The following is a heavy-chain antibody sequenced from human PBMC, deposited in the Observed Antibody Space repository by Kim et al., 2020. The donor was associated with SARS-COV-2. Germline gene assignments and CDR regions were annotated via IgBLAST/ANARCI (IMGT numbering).Heavy chain of an antibody. D-gene: IGHD2-2*03. Sequence: ASVKVSCKASGYTFSDYHIHWVRQAPGQGLEWMGWINCKSGDTEYAQMFQGRVTVTRDTSITTAYMDLSGLMSDDTAVYYCATWIRVPAGRVPYWGQGTLVTVS. CDR2: INCKSGDT. CDR1: GYTFSDYH. J-gene: IGHJ4*02. CDR3: ATWIRVPAGRVPY. V-gene: IGHV1-2*02.